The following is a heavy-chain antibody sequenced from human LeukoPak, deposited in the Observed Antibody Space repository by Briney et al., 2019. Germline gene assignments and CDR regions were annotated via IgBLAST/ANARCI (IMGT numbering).Heavy chain of an antibody. D-gene: IGHD2-15*01. V-gene: IGHV1-2*02. CDR3: ARDGHRVVASYLEMGY. CDR1: GYTFTGYY. J-gene: IGHJ4*02. CDR2: INPNSGGT. Sequence: ASVKVSCKASGYTFTGYYMHWVRQAPGQGLEWMGWINPNSGGTIYAQKFQGRVTMTRDTSISTAYMELSRLRSDDTAVYYCARDGHRVVASYLEMGYWGQGTLVTVSS.